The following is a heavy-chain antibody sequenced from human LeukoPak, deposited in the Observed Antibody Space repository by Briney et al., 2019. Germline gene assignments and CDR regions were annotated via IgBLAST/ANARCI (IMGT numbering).Heavy chain of an antibody. CDR1: GGSISSGGYS. CDR3: VRGGYYGSGNDFRFDP. Sequence: SETLSLTCAVSGGSISSGGYSWSWIRQPPGKGLECIGYIHYTGSTNYNPSLKSRVTISVDTSKSQFSLKLSSVTAADTAIYYCVRGGYYGSGNDFRFDPWGQGTLVTVSS. V-gene: IGHV4-61*08. CDR2: IHYTGST. D-gene: IGHD3-10*01. J-gene: IGHJ5*02.